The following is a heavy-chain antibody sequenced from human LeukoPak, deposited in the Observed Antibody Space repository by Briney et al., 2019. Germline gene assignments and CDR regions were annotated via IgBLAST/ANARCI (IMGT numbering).Heavy chain of an antibody. V-gene: IGHV1-18*01. J-gene: IGHJ4*02. D-gene: IGHD3-10*01. CDR2: IGAYNGNT. Sequence: ASVKVSCKASGYTFTSYGISWVRQAPGQGLEWMGWIGAYNGNTNYAQKLQGRVTMTTDTSTSTAYMELRSLRSDDTAVYYCARRRGSGTKYYFDYWGQGTLVTVSS. CDR3: ARRRGSGTKYYFDY. CDR1: GYTFTSYG.